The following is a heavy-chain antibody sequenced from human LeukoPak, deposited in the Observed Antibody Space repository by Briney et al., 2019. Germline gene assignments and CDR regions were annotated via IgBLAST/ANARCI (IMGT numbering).Heavy chain of an antibody. D-gene: IGHD3-22*01. CDR3: AKDPNLLLLSYFDY. CDR2: ISGSGGST. CDR1: GFTFSSYA. V-gene: IGHV3-23*01. J-gene: IGHJ4*02. Sequence: GGSLRLSCATSGFTFSSYAMSWVRQAPGKGLEWVSAISGSGGSTYYADSVKGRFTISRDNSKNTLYLQMNSLRAEDTAVYYCAKDPNLLLLSYFDYWGQGTLVTVSS.